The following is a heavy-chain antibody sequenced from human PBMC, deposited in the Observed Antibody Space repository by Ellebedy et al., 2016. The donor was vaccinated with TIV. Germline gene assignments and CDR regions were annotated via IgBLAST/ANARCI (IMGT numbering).Heavy chain of an antibody. J-gene: IGHJ4*02. CDR1: GYTFTGYY. D-gene: IGHD2-15*01. CDR2: INPNSGGT. CDR3: AREMGGFYSVGFDY. Sequence: ASVKVSCKASGYTFTGYYMHWVRQAPGQGLEWMGWINPNSGGTNYAQKFQGWVTMTRDTSISTAYMEPSRLRSDDTAVYYCAREMGGFYSVGFDYWGQGTLVTVSS. V-gene: IGHV1-2*04.